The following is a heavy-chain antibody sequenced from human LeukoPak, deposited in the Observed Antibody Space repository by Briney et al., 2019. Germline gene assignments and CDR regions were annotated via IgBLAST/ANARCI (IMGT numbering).Heavy chain of an antibody. Sequence: PSETLSLTCTVSGASISSSYWSWIRQPPGKRLEWIGYIYYNGNTNSNPSLKSRVTMSADTSKNQFSLNLSSVTAADTAVYYCVRGNYDNRGYSNAFDIWGQGAMVTVSS. J-gene: IGHJ3*02. CDR2: IYYNGNT. CDR1: GASISSSY. CDR3: VRGNYDNRGYSNAFDI. V-gene: IGHV4-59*01. D-gene: IGHD3-22*01.